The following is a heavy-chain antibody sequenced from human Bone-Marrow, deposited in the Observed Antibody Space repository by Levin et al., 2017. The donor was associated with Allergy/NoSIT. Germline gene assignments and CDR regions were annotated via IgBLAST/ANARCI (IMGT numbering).Heavy chain of an antibody. Sequence: GESLKISCAASGFTFSRYAMAWVRQAPGQGLEWVSGMSGSGGRTVYADSVKGRFTISRDNSKNIMYLQMNSLRVEDTALYYCAREDNWNYDYWGQGTLVNVSP. CDR2: MSGSGGRT. CDR3: AREDNWNYDY. D-gene: IGHD1-7*01. CDR1: GFTFSRYA. V-gene: IGHV3-23*01. J-gene: IGHJ4*02.